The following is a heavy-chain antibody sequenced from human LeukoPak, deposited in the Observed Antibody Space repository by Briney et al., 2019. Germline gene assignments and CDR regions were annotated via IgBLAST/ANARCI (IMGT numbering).Heavy chain of an antibody. CDR3: ARHRGNYYDSSGYYYPRGAFDI. V-gene: IGHV4-38-2*02. CDR1: GYSISSGYY. J-gene: IGHJ3*02. Sequence: SETLSLTCTVSGYSISSGYYWGWIRQPPGKGLEWIGEINHSGSTNYNPSLKSRVTISVDTSKNQFSLKLSSVTAADTAVYYCARHRGNYYDSSGYYYPRGAFDIWGQGTMVTVSS. D-gene: IGHD3-22*01. CDR2: INHSGST.